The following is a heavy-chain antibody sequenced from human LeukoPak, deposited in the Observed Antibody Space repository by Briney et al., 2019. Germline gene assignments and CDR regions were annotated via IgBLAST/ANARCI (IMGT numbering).Heavy chain of an antibody. CDR1: GGSFSGYY. CDR2: INQSGST. Sequence: SETLSLTCAVYGGSFSGYYWSWIRQPPGKGLEWIGEINQSGSTNYNPSLKSRVTISVDTSKNQFSLKLSSVTAADTAVYYCAREAVAGTSWFDPWGQGTLVTVSS. J-gene: IGHJ5*02. CDR3: AREAVAGTSWFDP. V-gene: IGHV4-34*01. D-gene: IGHD6-19*01.